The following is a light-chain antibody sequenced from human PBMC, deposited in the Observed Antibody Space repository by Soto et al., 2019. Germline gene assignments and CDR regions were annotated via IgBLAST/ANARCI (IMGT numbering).Light chain of an antibody. CDR2: SNN. Sequence: QTVVTQPPSASGTPGQRVTISCSGSSSNIGSNTVNWYQQLPGTAPKLLIYSNNQRPSGVPDRFSGSKSGTSASLAISGLQSEDEADYYCAAWDDSRGFGVFGGGTKLTVL. J-gene: IGLJ3*02. V-gene: IGLV1-44*01. CDR1: SSNIGSNT. CDR3: AAWDDSRGFGV.